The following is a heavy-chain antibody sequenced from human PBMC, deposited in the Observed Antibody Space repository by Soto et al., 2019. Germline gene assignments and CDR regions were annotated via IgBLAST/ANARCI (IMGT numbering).Heavy chain of an antibody. V-gene: IGHV3-23*01. J-gene: IGHJ4*02. Sequence: GGSLRLSCAASGCTFSKYARNCVRQAPGKGLEWVSTISGSGAGTYYADSVKGRFTITRDNSKNTLYLQLSGLRAEDTAVYYCAKVNHYDSSGYSPFDNWGPGTLVKVSS. CDR2: ISGSGAGT. D-gene: IGHD3-22*01. CDR3: AKVNHYDSSGYSPFDN. CDR1: GCTFSKYA.